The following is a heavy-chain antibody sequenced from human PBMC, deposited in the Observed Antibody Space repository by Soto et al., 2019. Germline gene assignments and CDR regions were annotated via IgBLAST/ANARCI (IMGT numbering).Heavy chain of an antibody. Sequence: QVQLVQSGAEVKKPGSSVKVSCKASGGTFSSYAISWVRQAPGQGLEWMGGIIPIFGTANYAQKFQGRVTITADESTSTAYMELSSLRSEDTAVYYCARVSVGSGYYYGGTGNYYYYGMDVWGQGTTVTVSS. CDR2: IIPIFGTA. J-gene: IGHJ6*02. D-gene: IGHD3-22*01. CDR1: GGTFSSYA. CDR3: ARVSVGSGYYYGGTGNYYYYGMDV. V-gene: IGHV1-69*01.